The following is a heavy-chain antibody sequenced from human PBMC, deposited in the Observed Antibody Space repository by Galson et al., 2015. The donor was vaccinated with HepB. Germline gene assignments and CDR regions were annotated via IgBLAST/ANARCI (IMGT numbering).Heavy chain of an antibody. J-gene: IGHJ2*01. V-gene: IGHV3-7*01. CDR3: ARDYDPAARPLSYFDL. D-gene: IGHD3-3*01. CDR1: GFTFSSYR. CDR2: INQDGTEK. Sequence: SLRLSCAASGFTFSSYRMNWVRQAPGKGLEWVANINQDGTEKYYVDSVKGRFTISRDNAKNSLYVQMSNLRAEDTAIYYCARDYDPAARPLSYFDLWGRGTLVTVSS.